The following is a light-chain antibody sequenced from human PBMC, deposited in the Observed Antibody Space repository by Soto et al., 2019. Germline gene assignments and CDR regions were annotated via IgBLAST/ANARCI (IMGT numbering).Light chain of an antibody. CDR2: EVN. Sequence: QSALTQPPSASGSPGQSVTISCTGANSDIGNYNSVSWYQQHPGEAPKLLIYEVNKRPSGVPDRFSGSKSANTASLTVSGLQSEDEAFYHCSVFSVPNGWEFGGGTKLTVL. CDR1: NSDIGNYNS. CDR3: SVFSVPNGWE. V-gene: IGLV2-8*01. J-gene: IGLJ3*02.